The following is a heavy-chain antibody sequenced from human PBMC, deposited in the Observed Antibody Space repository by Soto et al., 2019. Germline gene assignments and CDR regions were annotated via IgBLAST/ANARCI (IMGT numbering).Heavy chain of an antibody. CDR1: GFTFTSSA. D-gene: IGHD3-22*01. J-gene: IGHJ3*02. Sequence: ASVKVSCKASGFTFTSSAMQWVRQARGQRLEWIGWIVVGSGNTNYAQKFQERVTITRDMSTSTAYMELSSLRSEDTAVYYCAAVVISGAPQVDAFDIWGQGTMVTVSS. CDR3: AAVVISGAPQVDAFDI. CDR2: IVVGSGNT. V-gene: IGHV1-58*02.